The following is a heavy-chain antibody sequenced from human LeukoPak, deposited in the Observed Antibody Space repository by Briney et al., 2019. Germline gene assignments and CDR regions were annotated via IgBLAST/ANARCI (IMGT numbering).Heavy chain of an antibody. V-gene: IGHV3-48*03. CDR3: AREQGGIAAAPPFDH. D-gene: IGHD6-13*01. CDR1: GFTFSSYE. CDR2: ISSSGSTI. J-gene: IGHJ4*02. Sequence: GGSLRLSCAASGFTFSSYEMNWVRQAPGKGLEWVSYISSSGSTIYYADSVKGRFTISRGNAKNSLYLQMNSLRAEDTAVYYCAREQGGIAAAPPFDHWGQGTLVTVSS.